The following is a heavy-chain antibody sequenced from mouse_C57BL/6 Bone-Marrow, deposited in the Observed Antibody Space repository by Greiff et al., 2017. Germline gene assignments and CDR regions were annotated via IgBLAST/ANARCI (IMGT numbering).Heavy chain of an antibody. CDR1: GYSITSGYD. D-gene: IGHD2-3*01. V-gene: IGHV3-1*01. J-gene: IGHJ4*01. CDR2: ISYSGST. Sequence: EVKVVESGPGMVKPSQSLSLTCTVTGYSITSGYDWHWIRHFPGNKLEWMGYISYSGSTNYNPSLKSRISITHDTSKNHFFLKLNAVTTEDTATYYCARGDDGYYHDAMDYWGQGTSVTVSS. CDR3: ARGDDGYYHDAMDY.